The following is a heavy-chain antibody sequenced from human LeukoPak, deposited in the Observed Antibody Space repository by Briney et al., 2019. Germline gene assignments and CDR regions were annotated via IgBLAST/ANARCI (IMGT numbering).Heavy chain of an antibody. J-gene: IGHJ6*03. D-gene: IGHD3-10*01. CDR2: NDYSGST. V-gene: IGHV4-59*11. CDR1: GGPISTHY. Sequence: SETLSLTCIVSGGPISTHYWSWSRQPPGKGLEWIGYNDYSGSTNYNPSLKSRVTISVDTSKNQFSLKLNSVTAADTAGYYCAREATFRGTTYRNVWGKGTTVTVSS. CDR3: AREATFRGTTYRNV.